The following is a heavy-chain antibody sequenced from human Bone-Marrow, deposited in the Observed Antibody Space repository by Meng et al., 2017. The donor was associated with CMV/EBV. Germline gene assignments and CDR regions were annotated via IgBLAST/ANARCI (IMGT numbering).Heavy chain of an antibody. V-gene: IGHV1-18*01. CDR2: ISPYNGNT. J-gene: IGHJ4*02. Sequence: ASVKVSCKASGYTFTSYGISWVRQAPGQGLAWMGWISPYNGNTNYAQKPQGRVTMTTDPSTSTAYMELRSLRSDDTAVYYWARRSGGCYGYYWGQGTLVTVSS. D-gene: IGHD1-26*01. CDR1: GYTFTSYG. CDR3: ARRSGGCYGYY.